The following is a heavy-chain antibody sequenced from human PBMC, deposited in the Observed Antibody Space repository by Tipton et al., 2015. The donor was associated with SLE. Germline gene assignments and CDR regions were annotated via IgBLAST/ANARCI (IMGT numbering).Heavy chain of an antibody. CDR3: AREPWAAAGLRDNWFDP. V-gene: IGHV3-48*03. D-gene: IGHD6-13*01. CDR2: ISSSGSTI. CDR1: GFNFSNYE. J-gene: IGHJ5*02. Sequence: SLRLSCAASGFNFSNYEMNWVRQAPGKGLEWVSYISSSGSTIYYADSVKGRFTISRDNAKNSLYLQMNSLRAEDTAVYYCAREPWAAAGLRDNWFDPWGQGTLVTVSS.